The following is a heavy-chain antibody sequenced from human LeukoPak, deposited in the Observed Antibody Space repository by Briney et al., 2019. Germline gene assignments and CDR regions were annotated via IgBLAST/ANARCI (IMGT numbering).Heavy chain of an antibody. D-gene: IGHD6-13*01. J-gene: IGHJ4*02. CDR3: VPTPGIAAA. Sequence: GGSLRLSCAASGFTFSGSALHWVRQASGKGLEWVGRIRSTANGYATAYAASVKGRITIVRDDSKNTAYLQINSMKTEDTAVYYCVPTPGIAAAGGQGTLVTVSS. CDR1: GFTFSGSA. CDR2: IRSTANGYAT. V-gene: IGHV3-73*01.